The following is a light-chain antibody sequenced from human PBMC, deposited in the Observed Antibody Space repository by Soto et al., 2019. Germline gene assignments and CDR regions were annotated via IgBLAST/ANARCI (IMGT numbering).Light chain of an antibody. J-gene: IGLJ3*02. V-gene: IGLV1-51*01. CDR3: GAWDHSLNVGV. CDR1: SSNIGSNY. CDR2: DKN. Sequence: QSVLTQPPSVSAAPGQKVIISCSGSSSNIGSNYVSWYQQLPGTAPKLLIYDKNERPSGITDRFSASKSGTSATLGITGLQTGDEADYYCGAWDHSLNVGVFGGGTKLTVL.